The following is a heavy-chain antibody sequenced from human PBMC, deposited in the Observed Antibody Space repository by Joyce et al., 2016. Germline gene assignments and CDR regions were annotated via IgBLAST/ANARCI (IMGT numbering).Heavy chain of an antibody. V-gene: IGHV3-30-3*01. Sequence: QVQLVESGGGVVQPGRSLRLSCAASGFTFSSYAMHWVRQAPGKGLEWVAVISYDGNNKYYADSVRGRFTISRDNSKNTLYLQMNSLRAEDTAVYYGARPRGPWETEFDYWGQGTLVTVSS. J-gene: IGHJ4*02. D-gene: IGHD1-26*01. CDR3: ARPRGPWETEFDY. CDR2: ISYDGNNK. CDR1: GFTFSSYA.